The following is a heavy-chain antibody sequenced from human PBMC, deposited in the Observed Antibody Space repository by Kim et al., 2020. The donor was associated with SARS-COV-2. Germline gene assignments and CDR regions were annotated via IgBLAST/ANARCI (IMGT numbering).Heavy chain of an antibody. V-gene: IGHV4-39*01. CDR1: GGSISSSSYY. CDR2: IYYSGSA. Sequence: SETLSLTCTVSGGSISSSSYYWGWIRQPPGKGLEWIGDIYYSGSAYYNPSLKSRVTISVDTSKNQFSLKLSSVTAADTAVYYCVSRPYGWGSDYWGQGTL. D-gene: IGHD3-10*01. J-gene: IGHJ4*02. CDR3: VSRPYGWGSDY.